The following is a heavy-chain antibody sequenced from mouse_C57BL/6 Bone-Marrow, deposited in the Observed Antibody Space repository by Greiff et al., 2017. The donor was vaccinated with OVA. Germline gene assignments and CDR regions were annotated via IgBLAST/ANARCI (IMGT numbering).Heavy chain of an antibody. Sequence: EVKLMESGAELVRPGASVKLSCTASGFNIKDDYMHWVKQRPEQGLAWIGWIDPENGDTEYASKFQGNATITADTSSNTAYLQLSSLTSEDTAVYYCTSYGNFDYWGQGTTLTVSS. V-gene: IGHV14-4*01. J-gene: IGHJ2*01. CDR1: GFNIKDDY. D-gene: IGHD2-1*01. CDR2: IDPENGDT. CDR3: TSYGNFDY.